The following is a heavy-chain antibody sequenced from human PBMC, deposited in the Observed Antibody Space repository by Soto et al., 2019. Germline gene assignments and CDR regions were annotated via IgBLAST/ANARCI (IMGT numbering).Heavy chain of an antibody. D-gene: IGHD3-9*01. CDR1: GGSFSGYY. CDR3: ARINYDILTGYPRVNYYYGMDV. Sequence: SQTMSLTWAVDGGSFSGYYWIWIRQPPEKGLEWIGEINHSGSTNYNPSLKSRVTISVDTSKNQFSLKLSSVTAADTAVYYCARINYDILTGYPRVNYYYGMDVWGQGTTVTVSS. V-gene: IGHV4-34*01. J-gene: IGHJ6*02. CDR2: INHSGST.